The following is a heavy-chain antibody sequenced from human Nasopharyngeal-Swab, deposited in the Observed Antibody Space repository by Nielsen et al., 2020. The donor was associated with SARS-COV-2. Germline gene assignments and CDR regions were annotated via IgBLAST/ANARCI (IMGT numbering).Heavy chain of an antibody. CDR3: ARDGYFDWLALSWFDP. CDR1: VYTFTSYA. V-gene: IGHV7-4-1*02. D-gene: IGHD3-9*01. Sequence: ASVKVSCKASVYTFTSYAMNWVRQAPGQGLEWMGWINTNTGNPTYAQGFTGRFVFSLDTSVSTAYLQISSLKAEDTAVYYCARDGYFDWLALSWFDPWGQGTLVTVSS. CDR2: INTNTGNP. J-gene: IGHJ5*02.